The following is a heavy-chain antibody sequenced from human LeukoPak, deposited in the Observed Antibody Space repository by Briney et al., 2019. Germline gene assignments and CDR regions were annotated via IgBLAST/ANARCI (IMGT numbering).Heavy chain of an antibody. D-gene: IGHD2/OR15-2a*01. V-gene: IGHV1-8*01. CDR2: MNPNSGNT. CDR1: VYTFTSYD. CDR3: AGSMDDPYYYYYIDV. J-gene: IGHJ6*03. Sequence: ASVKVSCKASVYTFTSYDINWVRQATGQGLEWMGWMNPNSGNTGYAQKSQGRVTMTRNTSISTAYMELSSLRSEDTAVYYCAGSMDDPYYYYYIDVWGKGTTVTVSS.